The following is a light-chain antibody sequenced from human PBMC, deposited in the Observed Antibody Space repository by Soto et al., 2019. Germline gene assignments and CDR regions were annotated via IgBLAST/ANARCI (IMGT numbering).Light chain of an antibody. J-gene: IGKJ5*01. CDR1: QSIGSW. CDR2: DAS. Sequence: DIHMTQSPSTVAASVVDIVTITFLASQSIGSWLAWYQQKPGKAPSLLIYDASSLESGVPSRFSGSGSGTEFTLTISSLQPHDFATYYCQQYNPYTWTFGHGTRLEIK. CDR3: QQYNPYTWT. V-gene: IGKV1-5*01.